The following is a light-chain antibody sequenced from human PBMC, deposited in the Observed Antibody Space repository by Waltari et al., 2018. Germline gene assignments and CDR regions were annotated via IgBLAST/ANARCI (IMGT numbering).Light chain of an antibody. Sequence: QSALTQPASVSGSPGQSITISCTGTSSDVGSYNLVSWYQQHPGKAPKLMIYEGSKRPSAASNRFSGSKSGNTASLTISGLQSEDEADYYCCSYAGGSTSVFGTGTKVTVL. CDR3: CSYAGGSTSV. CDR1: SSDVGSYNL. CDR2: EGS. J-gene: IGLJ1*01. V-gene: IGLV2-23*01.